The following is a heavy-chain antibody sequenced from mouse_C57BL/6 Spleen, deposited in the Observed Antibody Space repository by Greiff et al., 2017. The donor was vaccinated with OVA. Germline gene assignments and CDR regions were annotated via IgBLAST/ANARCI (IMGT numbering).Heavy chain of an antibody. V-gene: IGHV1-52*01. Sequence: QVQLQQPGAELVRPGSSVKLSCKASGYTFTSYWMHWVKQRPIQGLEWIGNIDPSDSETHYNQKFKDKATLTVDKSSSTAYMQLSSLTSEDSAVYYFARGNISGYVGFAYGGQGTTRTVSS. D-gene: IGHD3-2*02. CDR3: ARGNISGYVGFAY. CDR2: IDPSDSET. J-gene: IGHJ2*01. CDR1: GYTFTSYW.